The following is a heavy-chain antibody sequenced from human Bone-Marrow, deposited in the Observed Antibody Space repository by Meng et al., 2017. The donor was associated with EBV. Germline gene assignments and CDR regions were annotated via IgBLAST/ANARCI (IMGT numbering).Heavy chain of an antibody. CDR2: IHGYSANT. CDR3: VRFSNYVLDH. D-gene: IGHD3-10*01. CDR1: GYTFSSFT. Sequence: QIHLVQSGGEVQNPGALVRVSCKTSGYTFSSFTLNWVRQVPGQGFEWVGWIHGYSANTHYAQKFHGRVNMSTDTSTDTSYMELKNLRPDDTAIYYCVRFSNYVLDHWGQGTLVTVSS. J-gene: IGHJ4*02. V-gene: IGHV1-18*01.